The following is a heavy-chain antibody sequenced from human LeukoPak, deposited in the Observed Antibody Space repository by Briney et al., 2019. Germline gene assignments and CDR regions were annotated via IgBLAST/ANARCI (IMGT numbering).Heavy chain of an antibody. CDR2: INYNGESI. V-gene: IGHV3-48*03. Sequence: GGSLRLSCAASGFTFSSYEMNWVRQAPGKGLEWLSYINYNGESIYYADSVKGRFTVSGDNARGSLYLQMNSLRGEDTAFYYCARRATVTYHGMDVWGQGTTVTVSS. CDR3: ARRATVTYHGMDV. J-gene: IGHJ6*02. CDR1: GFTFSSYE. D-gene: IGHD4-17*01.